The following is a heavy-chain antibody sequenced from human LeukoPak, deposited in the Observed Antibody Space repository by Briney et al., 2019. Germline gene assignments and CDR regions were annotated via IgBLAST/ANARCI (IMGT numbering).Heavy chain of an antibody. CDR2: ISSSSSTI. CDR1: GFTFSNVW. Sequence: PGGSLRLSCAASGFTFSNVWMSWVRQVPGKGLEWVSYISSSSSTIYSADSVKGRFTISRDNAKNSLCLEMNSPRADDTAVYYCVRASIQSSLDFWGQGTLVTVSS. V-gene: IGHV3-48*01. J-gene: IGHJ4*02. CDR3: VRASIQSSLDF. D-gene: IGHD3-3*02.